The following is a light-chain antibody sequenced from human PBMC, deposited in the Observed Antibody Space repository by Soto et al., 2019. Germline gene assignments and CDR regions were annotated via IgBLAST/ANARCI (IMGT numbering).Light chain of an antibody. CDR3: QQLNSYPIT. J-gene: IGKJ5*01. V-gene: IGKV1-9*01. CDR2: AAS. CDR1: QGISSF. Sequence: IQLTQSPSSLSASVGDSVTITCRASQGISSFLAWYQQTPGKDPKLLIYAASTLQSGVPSRFSGSGSGTDFTLTISSLQPEDFATYFCQQLNSYPITFGQGTRREIK.